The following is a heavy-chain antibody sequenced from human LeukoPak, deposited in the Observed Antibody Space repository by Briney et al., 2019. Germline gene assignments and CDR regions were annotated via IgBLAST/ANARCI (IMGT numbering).Heavy chain of an antibody. CDR3: AKGLYDYALDV. Sequence: GGSLRLSCAASGFTFRNYAMTWVRQAPGKGLDWVALIGARDGRTYYADPVKGRFTISRDNFKNTLYLQMNSLRAEDTAIYYCAKGLYDYALDVWGQGTAVAVSS. CDR1: GFTFRNYA. CDR2: IGARDGRT. J-gene: IGHJ6*02. V-gene: IGHV3-23*01.